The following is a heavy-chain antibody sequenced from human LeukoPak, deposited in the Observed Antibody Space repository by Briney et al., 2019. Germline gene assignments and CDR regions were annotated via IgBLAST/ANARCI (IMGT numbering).Heavy chain of an antibody. J-gene: IGHJ4*02. Sequence: GGSRTLSCAASGFTVSSNYMRWVRQAPGKGLEWVSVIYSSGSTYYADSVKGRFTISRDNSKNTLYLQMNSLRAEDTAVYYCARREPSGRYYINWGQGTLVTVSS. CDR2: IYSSGST. CDR1: GFTVSSNY. V-gene: IGHV3-53*01. D-gene: IGHD1-26*01. CDR3: ARREPSGRYYIN.